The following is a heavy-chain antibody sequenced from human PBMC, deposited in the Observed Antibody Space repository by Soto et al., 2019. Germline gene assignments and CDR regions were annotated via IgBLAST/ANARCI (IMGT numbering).Heavy chain of an antibody. CDR3: ARGSVDTVDSSGFYEY. V-gene: IGHV4-34*01. CDR2: INHSGGT. CDR1: GGSFSAYY. J-gene: IGHJ4*02. D-gene: IGHD3-22*01. Sequence: QVLLQQWGAGLLKPSETLSLTCAVYGGSFSAYYWSWIRQPPGKGLEWIGEINHSGGTSYNPSLKSRVTISVDTAKSQFSLKLTSVTAADRAVYYCARGSVDTVDSSGFYEYGGQGTPVTVSS.